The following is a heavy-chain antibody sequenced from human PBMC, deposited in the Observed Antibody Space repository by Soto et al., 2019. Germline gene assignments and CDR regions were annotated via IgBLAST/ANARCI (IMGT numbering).Heavy chain of an antibody. J-gene: IGHJ4*02. D-gene: IGHD6-13*01. Sequence: PGGSLRLSCAASGFTFSSYGMHWVRQAPGKGLEWVAVISYDGSNKYYADSVKGRFTISRDNSKNTLYLQMNSLRAEDTAVYYCAKDFAQQLVTPSYYFDYWGQGTLVTVSS. CDR2: ISYDGSNK. CDR3: AKDFAQQLVTPSYYFDY. CDR1: GFTFSSYG. V-gene: IGHV3-30*18.